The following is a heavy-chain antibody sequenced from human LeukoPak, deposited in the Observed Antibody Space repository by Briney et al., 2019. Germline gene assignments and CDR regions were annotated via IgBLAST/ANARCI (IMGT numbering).Heavy chain of an antibody. V-gene: IGHV4-30-4*01. CDR3: ARGDDYYDSSGYHPSIDY. CDR1: GGSISSGDYY. J-gene: IGHJ4*02. Sequence: SETLSLTCTVSGGSISSGDYYWSWIRQPPGKGLEWIVYIYYSGSTYYNPSLKSRVTISVDTSKNQFSLKLSSVTAADTAVYYCARGDDYYDSSGYHPSIDYWGQGTLVSVSS. D-gene: IGHD3-22*01. CDR2: IYYSGST.